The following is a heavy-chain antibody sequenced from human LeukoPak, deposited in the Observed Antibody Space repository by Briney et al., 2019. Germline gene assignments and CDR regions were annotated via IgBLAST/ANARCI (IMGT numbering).Heavy chain of an antibody. CDR2: ISGSGGST. J-gene: IGHJ4*02. V-gene: IGHV3-23*01. CDR3: ARGSLGYCSSGSCESFDY. CDR1: GFTFSSYV. Sequence: GSLRLSSAASGFTFSSYVMSWVRQAPGKGLEWVSAISGSGGSTYYPDSVKGRFTISRDNSKNTLFLQMNSLRVEDTAVYYCARGSLGYCSSGSCESFDYWGQGTLVTVSS. D-gene: IGHD2-15*01.